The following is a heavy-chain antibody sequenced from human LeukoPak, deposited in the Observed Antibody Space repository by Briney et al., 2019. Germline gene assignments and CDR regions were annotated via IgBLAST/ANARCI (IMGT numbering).Heavy chain of an antibody. CDR2: IQNDATDK. V-gene: IGHV3-30*02. CDR1: XXTFXTQG. D-gene: IGHD3-10*01. J-gene: IGHJ4*02. Sequence: GGSXXXXXXXXXXTFXTQGIXWVRQAPGKGLELVTFIQNDATDKRYSDSVKGRCTVSRDNSKNTVYLQMNSLRSEDTAMYYCVRESGRSRVGELLRDWGQGTLVIVSS. CDR3: VRESGRSRVGELLRD.